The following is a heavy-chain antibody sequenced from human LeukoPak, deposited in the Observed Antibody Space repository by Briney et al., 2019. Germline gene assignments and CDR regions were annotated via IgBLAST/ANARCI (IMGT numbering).Heavy chain of an antibody. CDR1: GFTFSSYA. D-gene: IGHD3-3*02. CDR2: ISYDGSNK. Sequence: PGGSLRLSCAASGFTFSSYALHWVRQAPGKGLEWVAVISYDGSNKYYADSVKGRFTISRDNSKNTLYLQMSSLRAEDTAVYYCVKLSLYFDYWGQGTPVTVSS. CDR3: VKLSLYFDY. J-gene: IGHJ4*02. V-gene: IGHV3-30-3*02.